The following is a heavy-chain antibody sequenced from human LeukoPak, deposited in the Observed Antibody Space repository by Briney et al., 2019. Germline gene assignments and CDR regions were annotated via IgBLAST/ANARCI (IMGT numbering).Heavy chain of an antibody. CDR2: VYSGGTT. V-gene: IGHV3-66*01. CDR3: ARESVVRGVINGMDV. Sequence: GGSLRLSCAASGFTVSNKYLSWVRQAPGKGLEWVSVVYSGGTTYLADSVKGRFTISRDNSKNTMYLQMNSLRADDTAVYYCARESVVRGVINGMDVWGQGTTVTVSS. CDR1: GFTVSNKY. D-gene: IGHD3-10*01. J-gene: IGHJ6*02.